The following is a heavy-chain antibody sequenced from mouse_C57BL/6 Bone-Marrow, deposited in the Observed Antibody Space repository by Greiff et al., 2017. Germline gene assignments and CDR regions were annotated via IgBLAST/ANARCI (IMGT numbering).Heavy chain of an antibody. CDR3: ARRGMVPFAY. CDR1: GFTFSDYY. D-gene: IGHD1-1*02. J-gene: IGHJ3*01. Sequence: EVLLVESGGGLVQPGGSLKLSCAASGFTFSDYYMYWVRQTPEKRLEWVAYISTGGGSTYYPDTVKGRFTISRDNAKNTLYLQMSRLKSEDTAMYYCARRGMVPFAYWGQGTLVTVSA. V-gene: IGHV5-12*01. CDR2: ISTGGGST.